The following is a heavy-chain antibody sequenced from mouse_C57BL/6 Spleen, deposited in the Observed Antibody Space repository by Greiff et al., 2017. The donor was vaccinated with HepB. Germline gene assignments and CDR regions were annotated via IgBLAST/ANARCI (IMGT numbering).Heavy chain of an antibody. Sequence: QVQLQQSGPELVKPGASVKISCKASGYAFSSSWMNWVKQRPGKGLEWIGRIYPGDGDTNYNGKFKGKATLTADKSSSTAYMQLSSLTSEYSAVYFCARSLYEGYVWFAYWGQGTLVTVSA. CDR3: ARSLYEGYVWFAY. D-gene: IGHD2-3*01. J-gene: IGHJ3*01. CDR2: IYPGDGDT. CDR1: GYAFSSSW. V-gene: IGHV1-82*01.